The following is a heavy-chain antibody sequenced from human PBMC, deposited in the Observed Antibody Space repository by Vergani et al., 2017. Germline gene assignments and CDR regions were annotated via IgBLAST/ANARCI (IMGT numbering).Heavy chain of an antibody. D-gene: IGHD3-10*01. CDR2: IKQDGSNK. CDR1: GFTFSSYW. V-gene: IGHV3-7*01. CDR3: AREGLGYYYGSGSTDY. Sequence: EVQLVESGGGLVQPGGSLRLSCAASGFTFSSYWMSWVRQAPGKGLEWVANIKQDGSNKYYADSVKGRFTISRDNSKNTLYLQMNSLRAEDTAVYYCAREGLGYYYGSGSTDYWGQGTLVTVSS. J-gene: IGHJ4*02.